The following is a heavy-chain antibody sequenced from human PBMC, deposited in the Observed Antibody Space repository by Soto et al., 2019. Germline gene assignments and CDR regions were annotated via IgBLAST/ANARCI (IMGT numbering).Heavy chain of an antibody. V-gene: IGHV3-74*01. J-gene: IGHJ6*02. CDR2: INSDGSST. CDR3: ASQYYYDSSGYYYYYGMDV. CDR1: GFTFSSYW. D-gene: IGHD3-22*01. Sequence: EVQLVESGGGLVQPGGSLRLSCAASGFTFSSYWMHWVRQAPGKGLVWVSRINSDGSSTSYADSVKGRFTISRDNAKNTLYLQMNSLRAEDTAVYYCASQYYYDSSGYYYYYGMDVWGQGTTVTVSS.